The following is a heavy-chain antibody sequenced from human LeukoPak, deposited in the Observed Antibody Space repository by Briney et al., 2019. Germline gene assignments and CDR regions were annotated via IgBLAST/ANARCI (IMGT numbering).Heavy chain of an antibody. CDR3: AREGRDYGDYSDYFDY. Sequence: SETLSLTCTVSGGSISSYYWSWIRQPAGKGLEWIGRIYTSGSTNYNPSLKSRVTMSVDTSKNQFSLKLSSVTAADTAVYYCAREGRDYGDYSDYFDYWGQGTLVTVSS. V-gene: IGHV4-4*07. CDR1: GGSISSYY. D-gene: IGHD4-17*01. J-gene: IGHJ4*02. CDR2: IYTSGST.